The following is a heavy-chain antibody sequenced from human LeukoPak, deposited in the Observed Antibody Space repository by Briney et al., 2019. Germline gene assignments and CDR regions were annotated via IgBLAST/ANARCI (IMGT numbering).Heavy chain of an antibody. CDR2: IIPILGIA. CDR3: ARDRQGGGKCSGGSCPNGDY. Sequence: ASVKVSCKASGGTFSSYAISWVRQAPGQGLEWMGRIIPILGIANYAQKFQGRVTITADKSTSTAYMELSSLRSEDTAVYYCARDRQGGGKCSGGSCPNGDYWGQGTLVTASS. CDR1: GGTFSSYA. V-gene: IGHV1-69*04. D-gene: IGHD2-15*01. J-gene: IGHJ4*02.